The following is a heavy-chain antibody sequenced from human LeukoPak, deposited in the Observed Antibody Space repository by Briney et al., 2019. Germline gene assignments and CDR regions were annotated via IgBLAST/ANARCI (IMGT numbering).Heavy chain of an antibody. CDR2: ITNKANSYST. CDR3: TSVSAGLVEY. Sequence: GGSLRLSCAASGFTFSDHWMDWVRQAPGKGLEWVGRITNKANSYSTQYAASVKGKFTISRDDSKNSLYLQMSSLKTEDTAVYFCTSVSAGLVEYWGQGTLVTVSS. CDR1: GFTFSDHW. D-gene: IGHD3-16*01. V-gene: IGHV3-72*01. J-gene: IGHJ4*02.